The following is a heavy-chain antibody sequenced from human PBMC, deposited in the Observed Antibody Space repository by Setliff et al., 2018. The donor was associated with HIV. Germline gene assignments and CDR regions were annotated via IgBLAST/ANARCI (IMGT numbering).Heavy chain of an antibody. CDR2: IYYGGRT. CDR1: GGSIRTGAYY. D-gene: IGHD4-17*01. J-gene: IGHJ4*02. CDR3: VRDDYGYNGKGFDY. Sequence: LSLTCTVSGGSIRTGAYYWGWIRQPPGKGLEWIGSIYYGGRTFYKPSLKSRLTISVDTSKNQFSLRLSSVTAADTAMYYCVRDDYGYNGKGFDYWGPGTLVTVSS. V-gene: IGHV4-39*07.